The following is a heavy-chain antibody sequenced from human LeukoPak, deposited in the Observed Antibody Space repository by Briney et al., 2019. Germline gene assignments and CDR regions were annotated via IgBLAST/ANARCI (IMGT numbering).Heavy chain of an antibody. CDR3: ARDGGHGGDLDY. J-gene: IGHJ4*02. CDR1: GFTFTNYA. Sequence: PGGSLRLSCATSGFTFTNYAMNWVRQAPGKGLEWVANIKQDGSEKYYVDSAKGRFTISRDNGKNSVYLQMNSLRAEDTAVYYCARDGGHGGDLDYWGQGTLVTVSS. V-gene: IGHV3-7*01. D-gene: IGHD2-21*02. CDR2: IKQDGSEK.